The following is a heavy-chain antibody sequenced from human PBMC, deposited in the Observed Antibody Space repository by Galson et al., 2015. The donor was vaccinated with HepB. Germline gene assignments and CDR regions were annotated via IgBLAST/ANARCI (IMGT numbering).Heavy chain of an antibody. CDR3: AKQPSSTWYYAVDD. Sequence: SLRLSCAASGFTFSNNAMTWVRQAPGKGLEWVSTISGSGDSTYYADSVKGRFTISRDSSKNTLHLQMNSLRAEDTAVYYCAKQPSSTWYYAVDDWGQGTLVTVSS. V-gene: IGHV3-23*01. D-gene: IGHD6-13*01. J-gene: IGHJ4*02. CDR2: ISGSGDST. CDR1: GFTFSNNA.